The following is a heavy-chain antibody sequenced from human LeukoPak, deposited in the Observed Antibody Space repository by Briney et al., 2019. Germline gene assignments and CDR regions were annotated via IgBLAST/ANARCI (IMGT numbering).Heavy chain of an antibody. Sequence: SETLSLTCTVSGGSISSYYWSWIRQPPGKGLEWIGYIYYSGSTNYNPSLKSRVTISVDTSKNQFSLKLSSVTAADTAVYYCARGGTDYTSSSYYYAMDVWGQGTTVAVSS. CDR2: IYYSGST. CDR1: GGSISSYY. V-gene: IGHV4-59*01. J-gene: IGHJ6*02. D-gene: IGHD6-13*01. CDR3: ARGGTDYTSSSYYYAMDV.